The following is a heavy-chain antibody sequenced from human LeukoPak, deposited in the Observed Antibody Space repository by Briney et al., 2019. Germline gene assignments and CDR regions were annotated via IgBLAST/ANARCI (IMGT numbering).Heavy chain of an antibody. CDR2: IYYSGST. CDR3: ARNYDSSGYYLFGY. D-gene: IGHD3-22*01. J-gene: IGHJ4*02. V-gene: IGHV4-39*07. Sequence: PSETLSLTCTVSGGSISSSSYYWGWIRQPPGKGLEWIGSIYYSGSTYYNPSLKSRVTMSVDTSKNQFSLKLSSVTAADTAVYYCARNYDSSGYYLFGYWGQGTLVTVSS. CDR1: GGSISSSSYY.